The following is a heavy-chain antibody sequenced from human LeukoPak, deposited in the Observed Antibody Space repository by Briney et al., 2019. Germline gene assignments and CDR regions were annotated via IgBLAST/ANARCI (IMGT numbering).Heavy chain of an antibody. CDR1: GGSISSSSYY. J-gene: IGHJ6*03. Sequence: KPSETLSLTCTVSGGSISSSSYYWGWIRQPPGKGLEWIGDISYSGNTNYNPSLKSRVTMSVDTSRTQFSLKLSSVTAADTAVYYCARAPTYTNVWRAPAPLEIYYYMDVWGKGTTVTVSS. D-gene: IGHD3-16*01. CDR3: ARAPTYTNVWRAPAPLEIYYYMDV. CDR2: ISYSGNT. V-gene: IGHV4-61*05.